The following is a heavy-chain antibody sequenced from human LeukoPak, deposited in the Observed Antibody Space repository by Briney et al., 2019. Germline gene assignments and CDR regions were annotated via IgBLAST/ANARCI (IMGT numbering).Heavy chain of an antibody. CDR1: GGSISSGGYY. V-gene: IGHV4-31*03. Sequence: NPSETLSLTCTVSGGSISSGGYYWSWIRQHPGKGLEWIGYIYYSGSTYYNPSLKSRFTISVDTSKNQFSLKLSSVTAADTAVYYCARCGKDGDYVQNWGQGTLVTVSS. CDR3: ARCGKDGDYVQN. D-gene: IGHD4-17*01. CDR2: IYYSGST. J-gene: IGHJ4*02.